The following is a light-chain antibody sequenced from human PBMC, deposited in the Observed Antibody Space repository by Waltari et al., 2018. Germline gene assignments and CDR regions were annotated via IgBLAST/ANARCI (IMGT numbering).Light chain of an antibody. Sequence: CRASQSVKNNWAWYQQKPGKAPKVLIHKASRLESGVPSRFSGSGYGTEFTLTISSLQPDDFATYYCQEYDTLPVTFGGGTKVEIK. V-gene: IGKV1-5*03. CDR1: QSVKNN. J-gene: IGKJ4*01. CDR2: KAS. CDR3: QEYDTLPVT.